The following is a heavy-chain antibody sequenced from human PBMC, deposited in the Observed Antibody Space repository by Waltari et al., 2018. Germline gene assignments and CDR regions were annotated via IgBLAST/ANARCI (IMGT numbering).Heavy chain of an antibody. V-gene: IGHV3-43*01. Sequence: EVQLVESGGVVVQPGGSLRLSCAASGFTFDDYTMHWVRQAPGKGLEWVSLISWDGGSTYYADSVKGRFTISRDNSKNSLYLQMNSLRTDDTALYYCAKDRHGVGSGCLDYWGQGTLVTVSS. D-gene: IGHD6-19*01. CDR2: ISWDGGST. J-gene: IGHJ4*02. CDR1: GFTFDDYT. CDR3: AKDRHGVGSGCLDY.